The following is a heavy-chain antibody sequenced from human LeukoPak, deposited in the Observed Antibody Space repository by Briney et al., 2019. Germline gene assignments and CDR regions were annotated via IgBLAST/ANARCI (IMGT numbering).Heavy chain of an antibody. CDR2: ISSSSTI. CDR3: ARENPQGYYDSSRAFDI. Sequence: GGSLRLSCAASGFTFSSYSTNWVRQAPGKGLEWVSYISSSSTIYYADSVKGRFTISRDNAKNSLYLQMNSLRAEDTAVYYCARENPQGYYDSSRAFDIWGQGTMVTVSS. J-gene: IGHJ3*02. CDR1: GFTFSSYS. D-gene: IGHD3-22*01. V-gene: IGHV3-48*04.